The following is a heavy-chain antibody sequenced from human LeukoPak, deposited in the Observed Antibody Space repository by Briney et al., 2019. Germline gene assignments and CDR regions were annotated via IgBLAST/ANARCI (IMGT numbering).Heavy chain of an antibody. V-gene: IGHV3-11*01. CDR2: ISSSGTTI. D-gene: IGHD5-12*01. J-gene: IGHJ4*02. CDR3: ARNRGYGGYDSDY. Sequence: GGSLRLSCAASGFSFSDYYITWIRQAPGKGLEWVSYISSSGTTIYYADSVKGRFTISRDNAKNSLYLQMNSLRAEDTAVYYCARNRGYGGYDSDYWGQGTLVTVSS. CDR1: GFSFSDYY.